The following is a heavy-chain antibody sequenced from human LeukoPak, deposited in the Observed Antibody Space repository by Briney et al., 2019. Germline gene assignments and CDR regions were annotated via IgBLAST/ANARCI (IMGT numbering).Heavy chain of an antibody. CDR2: INTNTGNP. CDR3: ARVSLHGGIRGVIHLYYFDY. CDR1: GYTFTSYA. V-gene: IGHV7-4-1*02. D-gene: IGHD3-10*01. J-gene: IGHJ4*02. Sequence: GASVKVSCKASGYTFTSYAMNWVRQAPGQGLEWMGWINTNTGNPTYAQGFTGRFVFSLDTSVSTAYLQISSLKAEDTAVYYCARVSLHGGIRGVIHLYYFDYWGQGTLVTVSS.